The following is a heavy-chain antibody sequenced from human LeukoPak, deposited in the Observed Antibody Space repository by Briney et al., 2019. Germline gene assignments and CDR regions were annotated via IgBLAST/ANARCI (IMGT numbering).Heavy chain of an antibody. CDR1: GFTFSSYG. Sequence: GGSLRLSCAASGFTFSSYGMHWVRQAPGKWLEWVAFIRYDGSNKYYAGSVKGRFTISRDNSKNTLYLQMNSLRAEDTAVYYCAKDSYSSRWSAIWGQGTMVTVSS. D-gene: IGHD6-13*01. CDR3: AKDSYSSRWSAI. V-gene: IGHV3-30*02. CDR2: IRYDGSNK. J-gene: IGHJ3*02.